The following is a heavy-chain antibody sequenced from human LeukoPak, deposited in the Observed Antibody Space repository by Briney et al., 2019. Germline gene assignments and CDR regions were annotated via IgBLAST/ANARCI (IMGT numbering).Heavy chain of an antibody. J-gene: IGHJ4*02. CDR1: GGSISNHY. CDR3: ARRWLSTSWVDY. CDR2: IYYGGST. V-gene: IGHV4-59*11. D-gene: IGHD6-13*01. Sequence: ASETLSLTCTVSGGSISNHYWSWIRQPPGKGLEWIGNIYYGGSTNYNPSLRSRVTISADTSKNQLSLKLSSVTAADTAVYYCARRWLSTSWVDYWGQGSLVTVSS.